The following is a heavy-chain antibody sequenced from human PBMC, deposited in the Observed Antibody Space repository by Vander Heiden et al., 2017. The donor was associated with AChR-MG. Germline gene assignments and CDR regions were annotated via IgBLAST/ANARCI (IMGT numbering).Heavy chain of an antibody. CDR1: GGTFRSYA. V-gene: IGHV1-69*04. D-gene: IGHD3-22*01. J-gene: IGHJ3*02. Sequence: QVQLVQSGAEVKKPGSSVKVSCKASGGTFRSYAISWVRQAPGQGLDWMGRIIPILGIANYAQKFQGRVTITADKSTSTAYMELSSLRSEDTAVYYCAGYYYDSSGYYPDAFDIWGQGTMVTVSS. CDR2: IIPILGIA. CDR3: AGYYYDSSGYYPDAFDI.